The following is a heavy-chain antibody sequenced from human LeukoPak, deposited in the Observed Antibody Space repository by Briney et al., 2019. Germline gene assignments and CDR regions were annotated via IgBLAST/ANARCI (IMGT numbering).Heavy chain of an antibody. J-gene: IGHJ4*02. CDR1: GGTFSSYA. Sequence: GASVKVSCKASGGTFSSYAISWVRQAPGQGLEWMGGIIPIFGTANYAQKFQGRVTITADKSTSTAYMELSSLRSEDTAVYYCARGPLRYCSSTSCYPWDYWGQGTLVTVSS. V-gene: IGHV1-69*06. D-gene: IGHD2-2*01. CDR2: IIPIFGTA. CDR3: ARGPLRYCSSTSCYPWDY.